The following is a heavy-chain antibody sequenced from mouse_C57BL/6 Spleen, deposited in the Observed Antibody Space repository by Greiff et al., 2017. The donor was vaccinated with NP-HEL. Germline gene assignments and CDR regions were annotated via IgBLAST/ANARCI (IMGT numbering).Heavy chain of an antibody. Sequence: QVQLQQSGPGLVQPSQSLSITCTVSGFSLTSYGVHWVRQSPGKGLEWLGVIWRGGSTDYNAAFMSRLSITKDNSKSQVFFKMNSLQADDTAIYYCAKEDYGSSYWYFDVWGTGTTVTVSS. V-gene: IGHV2-5*01. CDR2: IWRGGST. J-gene: IGHJ1*03. CDR1: GFSLTSYG. D-gene: IGHD1-1*01. CDR3: AKEDYGSSYWYFDV.